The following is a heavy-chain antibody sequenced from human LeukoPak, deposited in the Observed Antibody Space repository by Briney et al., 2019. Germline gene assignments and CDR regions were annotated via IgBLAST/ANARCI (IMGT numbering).Heavy chain of an antibody. Sequence: GASVKVSCKASGYTFTSYGISWVRQAPGQGLEWMGWISAYNGNTNYAQKLQGRVTMTTDTSTSTAYTELRSLRSDDTAVYYCARDGEIWFGELSNYYFDYWGQGTLVTVSS. D-gene: IGHD3-10*01. CDR1: GYTFTSYG. CDR3: ARDGEIWFGELSNYYFDY. CDR2: ISAYNGNT. V-gene: IGHV1-18*01. J-gene: IGHJ4*02.